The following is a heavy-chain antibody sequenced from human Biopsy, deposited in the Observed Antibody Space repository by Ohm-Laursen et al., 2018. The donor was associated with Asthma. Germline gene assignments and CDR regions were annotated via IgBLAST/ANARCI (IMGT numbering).Heavy chain of an antibody. CDR3: ARIPRRSGSYFVDY. CDR1: GDSITSGGCC. J-gene: IGHJ4*02. V-gene: IGHV4-31*11. CDR2: IHHSGTS. D-gene: IGHD3-22*01. Sequence: PSQTLSLTCAVSGDSITSGGCCWNWIRQHPGKGLEWIGYIHHSGTSHFNPSLKSRVSFSRDTSKNQFSLRLSSVTAADTAMYYCARIPRRSGSYFVDYWGQGTLVTVSS.